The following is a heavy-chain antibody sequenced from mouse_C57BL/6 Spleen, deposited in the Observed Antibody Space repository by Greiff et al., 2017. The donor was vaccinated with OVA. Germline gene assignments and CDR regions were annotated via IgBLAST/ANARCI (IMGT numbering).Heavy chain of an antibody. CDR2: ISYDGSN. CDR1: GYSITSGYY. D-gene: IGHD4-1*01. J-gene: IGHJ2*01. V-gene: IGHV3-6*01. Sequence: EVHLVESGPGLVKPSQSLSLTCSVTGYSITSGYYGNWLRPFPGNKLEWMGYISYDGSNNSNPSLTNRISITRATSKNQFFLKLNSVATEDTATYYCAREGNWALFDYWGQGTTLTVSS. CDR3: AREGNWALFDY.